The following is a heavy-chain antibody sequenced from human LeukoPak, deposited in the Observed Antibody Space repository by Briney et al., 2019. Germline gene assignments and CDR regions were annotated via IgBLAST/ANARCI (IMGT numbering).Heavy chain of an antibody. J-gene: IGHJ5*02. CDR1: GGSIRGYY. D-gene: IGHD2-21*01. Sequence: SETLSLTCSVSGGSIRGYYWSWIRQPPGQRLEWVGYIYHSGNPIYNPSLKSRVTISVDSSKNQFFLTLNSVTAADTAVYYCARDVPETYSDRWFDPWGQGILVIVSS. CDR3: ARDVPETYSDRWFDP. CDR2: IYHSGNP. V-gene: IGHV4-59*01.